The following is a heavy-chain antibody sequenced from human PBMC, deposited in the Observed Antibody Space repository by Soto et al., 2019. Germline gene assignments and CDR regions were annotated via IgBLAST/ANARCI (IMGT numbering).Heavy chain of an antibody. CDR1: GFTFSSYG. V-gene: IGHV3-30*18. CDR3: AKRGYCSGGSCYPGYYYGMDV. Sequence: PGGSRRLSCAASGFTFSSYGMHWVRQAPGKGLEWVAVISYDGSNKYYADSVKGRFTISRDNSKNTLYLQMNSMRAEDTAVYYCAKRGYCSGGSCYPGYYYGMDVWGQGTTVTVSS. D-gene: IGHD2-15*01. J-gene: IGHJ6*02. CDR2: ISYDGSNK.